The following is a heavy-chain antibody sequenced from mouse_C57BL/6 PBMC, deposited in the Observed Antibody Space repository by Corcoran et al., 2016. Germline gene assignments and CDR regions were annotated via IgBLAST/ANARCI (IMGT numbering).Heavy chain of an antibody. D-gene: IGHD4-1*01. CDR1: GYTFTDYY. J-gene: IGHJ2*01. CDR3: ARDWDY. Sequence: QVQLKQSGAELVRPGASVKLSCKASGYTFTDYYINWVKQRPGQGLEWIARIYPGSGNTYYNEKFKGKATLTAEKSSSTAYMQLSSLTSGDSAVYFCARDWDYWGQGTTLTVSS. V-gene: IGHV1-76*01. CDR2: IYPGSGNT.